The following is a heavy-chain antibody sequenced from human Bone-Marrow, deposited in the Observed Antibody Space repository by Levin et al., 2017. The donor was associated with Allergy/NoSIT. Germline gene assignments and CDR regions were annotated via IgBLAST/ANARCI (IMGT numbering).Heavy chain of an antibody. D-gene: IGHD2-15*01. J-gene: IGHJ4*02. V-gene: IGHV4-59*01. Sequence: TSETLSLTCSVSGGSISSYYWSWIRHSPGKGLEWIGYIYYNGITNYHPSLKSRVTISVDTSKNQFSLNLTSVTAADTAIYYCASGSNNFDHWGQGTLVTVSS. CDR1: GGSISSYY. CDR2: IYYNGIT. CDR3: ASGSNNFDH.